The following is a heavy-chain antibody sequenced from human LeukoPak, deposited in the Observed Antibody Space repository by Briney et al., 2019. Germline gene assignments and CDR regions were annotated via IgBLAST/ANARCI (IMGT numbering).Heavy chain of an antibody. CDR1: GGTFSSHA. J-gene: IGHJ4*02. Sequence: SVKVSCKASGGTFSSHAISWVRQAPGQGLEWMGGIIPIFGTANYAQKFQGRVTITTDESTSTAYMELSSLRSEDTAVYYCARDQYGSGSGGFDYWGQGTLVTVSS. D-gene: IGHD3-10*01. CDR3: ARDQYGSGSGGFDY. V-gene: IGHV1-69*05. CDR2: IIPIFGTA.